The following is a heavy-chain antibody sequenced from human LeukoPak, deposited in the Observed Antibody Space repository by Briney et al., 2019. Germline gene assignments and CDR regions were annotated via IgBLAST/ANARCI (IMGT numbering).Heavy chain of an antibody. CDR2: IIPIFGTA. D-gene: IGHD3-3*01. Sequence: SVKVSCKASGGTFSSYAISWVRQAPGQGLEWMGGIIPIFGTANYAQKFQGRVTITADESTSTAYMELSSLRSEDTAVYYCARALRFLEWLSGDDAFDIWGQGTMVTASS. CDR1: GGTFSSYA. V-gene: IGHV1-69*01. CDR3: ARALRFLEWLSGDDAFDI. J-gene: IGHJ3*02.